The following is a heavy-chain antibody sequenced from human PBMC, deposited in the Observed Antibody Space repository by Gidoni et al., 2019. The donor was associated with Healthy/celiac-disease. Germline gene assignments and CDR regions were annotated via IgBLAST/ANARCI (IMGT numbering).Heavy chain of an antibody. V-gene: IGHV4-59*08. CDR2: IYYSGST. CDR3: ARRLVGYYYDSSGGPPLDYFDY. CDR1: GSSTSSYY. Sequence: QVQLRESGPGLVKPSDPLSHTCPVSGSSTSSYYVSWVRQPPGKGLEWIGYIYYSGSTNYNPALKRRVTISVDTSKNQFSLKLSSVTAADTAVYYCARRLVGYYYDSSGGPPLDYFDYWGQGTLVTVSS. J-gene: IGHJ4*02. D-gene: IGHD3-22*01.